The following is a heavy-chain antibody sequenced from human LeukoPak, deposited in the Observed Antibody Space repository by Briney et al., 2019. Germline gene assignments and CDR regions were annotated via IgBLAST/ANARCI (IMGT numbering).Heavy chain of an antibody. Sequence: GGSLRLSCAASGFTFSSYWMHWVRQAPGKGLVWVSRINSDGSSTSNAGSVKGRFTISRDNAKNTLYLQMNSLRAEDTAVYYCARDMDDSSGYAFDYWGQGTLVTVSS. J-gene: IGHJ4*02. CDR1: GFTFSSYW. D-gene: IGHD3-22*01. CDR3: ARDMDDSSGYAFDY. CDR2: INSDGSST. V-gene: IGHV3-74*01.